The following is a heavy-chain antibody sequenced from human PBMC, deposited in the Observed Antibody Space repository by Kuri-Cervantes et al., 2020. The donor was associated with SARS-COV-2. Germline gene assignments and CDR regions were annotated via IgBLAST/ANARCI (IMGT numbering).Heavy chain of an antibody. J-gene: IGHJ5*02. V-gene: IGHV4-59*01. CDR1: GGSLSTYY. CDR3: ARDYCSGGSCHNWFDP. Sequence: ESLKISCAVSGGSLSTYYWSWIRQPPGKGLEWIGEINHSGSTNYHPSLKSRVTISVDTSKNQFSLKLSSVTAADTAVYYCARDYCSGGSCHNWFDPWGQGTLVTVSS. D-gene: IGHD2-15*01. CDR2: INHSGST.